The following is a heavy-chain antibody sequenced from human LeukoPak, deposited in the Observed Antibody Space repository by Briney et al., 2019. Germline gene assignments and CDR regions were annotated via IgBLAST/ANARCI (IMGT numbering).Heavy chain of an antibody. CDR1: GFTFSSYA. Sequence: AGGSLRLSCAASGFTFSSYAMHWVRQAPGKGLEWVAVISYDGSNKYYAGSVKGRFTISRDNSKNTLYLQMNSLRAEDTAVYYCARTGSGYYLGGFDYWGQGTLVTVSS. V-gene: IGHV3-30-3*01. J-gene: IGHJ4*02. CDR2: ISYDGSNK. CDR3: ARTGSGYYLGGFDY. D-gene: IGHD3-22*01.